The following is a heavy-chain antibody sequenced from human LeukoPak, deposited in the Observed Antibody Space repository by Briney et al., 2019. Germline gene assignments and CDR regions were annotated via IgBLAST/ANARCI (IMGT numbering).Heavy chain of an antibody. J-gene: IGHJ4*02. V-gene: IGHV3-33*01. CDR3: ARGSQSTWGFFAY. CDR2: TWYDGSNE. Sequence: GRSLRLSCAASGFTFSNYGMHWVRQAPGKGLQWVAVTWYDGSNEYYTGSVKGRFTISRDNAHNTLYLQMNSLRAEDTAVYYCARGSQSTWGFFAYWGQGTRVTVSS. D-gene: IGHD1-1*01. CDR1: GFTFSNYG.